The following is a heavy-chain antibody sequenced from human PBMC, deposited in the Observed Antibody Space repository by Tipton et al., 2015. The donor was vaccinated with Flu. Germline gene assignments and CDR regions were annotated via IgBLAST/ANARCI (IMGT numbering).Heavy chain of an antibody. Sequence: TLSLTCIVSNGSLSSYYWNWIRQSPGKGLEWIGYIYNTVYTKYNPFLKSRVTISVDTSKNQFSLRLSSVTAADTAVYFCARDPSLGMPEYFDSWGQGTLVTVSS. CDR2: IYNTVYT. D-gene: IGHD2-2*01. V-gene: IGHV4-59*01. CDR1: NGSLSSYY. CDR3: ARDPSLGMPEYFDS. J-gene: IGHJ4*02.